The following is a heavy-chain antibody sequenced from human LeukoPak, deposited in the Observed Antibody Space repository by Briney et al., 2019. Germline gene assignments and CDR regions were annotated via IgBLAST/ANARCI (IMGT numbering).Heavy chain of an antibody. CDR2: IYYSGST. D-gene: IGHD2-2*01. V-gene: IGHV4-59*11. J-gene: IGHJ2*01. CDR1: GGSISSHY. Sequence: SETLSLTCTVSGGSISSHYWSWIRQPPGKGLEWIGYIYYSGSTNYNPSLKSRVTISVDTSKNQFSLKLSSVTAADTAVYYCARASFGEYQLLREGYFDLWGRGTLVTVSS. CDR3: ARASFGEYQLLREGYFDL.